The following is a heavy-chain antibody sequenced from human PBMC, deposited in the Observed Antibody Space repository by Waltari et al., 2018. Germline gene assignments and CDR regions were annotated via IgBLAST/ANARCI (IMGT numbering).Heavy chain of an antibody. Sequence: QVQLVQSGAEVKKPGSSVKVSCKASGGTFSSYAISWVRQAPGQGLEWMGRIIPIFGTANYAQKFQGRVTITADKSTSTAYMELNSLRAEDTALYYCAKAEYSSSSGLVGYWGQGTLVTVSS. CDR1: GGTFSSYA. J-gene: IGHJ4*02. V-gene: IGHV1-69*08. CDR2: IIPIFGTA. D-gene: IGHD6-6*01. CDR3: AKAEYSSSSGLVGY.